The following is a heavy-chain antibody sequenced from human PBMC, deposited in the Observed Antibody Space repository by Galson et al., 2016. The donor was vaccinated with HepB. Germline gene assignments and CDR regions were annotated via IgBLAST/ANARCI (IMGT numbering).Heavy chain of an antibody. CDR2: ISYDGSNK. D-gene: IGHD1-1*01. CDR1: GFSFSTYG. CDR3: AKKLYNYVHY. J-gene: IGHJ4*02. Sequence: SLRLSCAASGFSFSTYGMYWVRQAPGKGLEWVATISYDGSNKKYADSVKARFSIPRYNSKNTLYLQMNSLRTEDTAIYYCAKKLYNYVHYWGQGTLVTVPA. V-gene: IGHV3-30*18.